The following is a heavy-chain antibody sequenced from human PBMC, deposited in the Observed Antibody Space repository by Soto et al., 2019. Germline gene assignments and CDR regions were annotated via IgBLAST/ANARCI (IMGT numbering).Heavy chain of an antibody. V-gene: IGHV1-18*01. Sequence: QVHLVQSGVEVKTPGASVKVSCQASGYTFFTYYISWVRQAPGQGLEWMGWISTYSGDTNYAQKFQVRVTMTTDTCTTTAYLALMSLRSADTAVYYCASHHGRTTSLNWFDSWGRGTLVTVSS. CDR3: ASHHGRTTSLNWFDS. J-gene: IGHJ5*01. D-gene: IGHD1-26*01. CDR1: GYTFFTYY. CDR2: ISTYSGDT.